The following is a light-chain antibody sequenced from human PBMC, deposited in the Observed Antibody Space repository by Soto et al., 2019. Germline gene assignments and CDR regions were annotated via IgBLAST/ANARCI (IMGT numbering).Light chain of an antibody. Sequence: QSVLTQPPSVSAAPGQKVTISCSGSSSNIANNYVSWYQQFPGTAPKLLIYDINNRPSGISGRFSGSKSGTSATLVITGLQTGDEADYFCATWDNSLSVVVFGGGTQLTVL. J-gene: IGLJ2*01. V-gene: IGLV1-51*01. CDR1: SSNIANNY. CDR3: ATWDNSLSVVV. CDR2: DIN.